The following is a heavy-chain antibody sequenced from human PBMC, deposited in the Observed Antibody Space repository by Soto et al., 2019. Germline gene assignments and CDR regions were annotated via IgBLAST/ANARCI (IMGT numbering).Heavy chain of an antibody. CDR2: ISGSGGST. CDR1: GFTFSSYA. Sequence: PGGSLRLSCAASGFTFSSYAMSWVRQAPGKGLEWVSAISGSGGSTYYADSVKGRFTISRDNSKNTLYLQMNSLRAEDTAVYYCAIGRIAASYYFDYWGQGTLVTVSS. J-gene: IGHJ4*02. D-gene: IGHD6-6*01. CDR3: AIGRIAASYYFDY. V-gene: IGHV3-23*01.